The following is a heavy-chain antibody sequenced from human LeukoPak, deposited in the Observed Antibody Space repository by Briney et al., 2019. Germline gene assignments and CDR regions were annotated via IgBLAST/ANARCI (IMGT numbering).Heavy chain of an antibody. V-gene: IGHV3-7*01. D-gene: IGHD3-10*01. CDR2: IKQDGSEK. CDR1: GFTFSSYW. J-gene: IGHJ3*02. Sequence: GGSLRLSCAASGFTFSSYWMSWVRQAPGKGLEWVANIKQDGSEKYYVDSVKGRFTISRDNAKNSLYLQMNSLRAGDTAVYYCARDHRITMVRGDLFDIWGQGTMVTVSS. CDR3: ARDHRITMVRGDLFDI.